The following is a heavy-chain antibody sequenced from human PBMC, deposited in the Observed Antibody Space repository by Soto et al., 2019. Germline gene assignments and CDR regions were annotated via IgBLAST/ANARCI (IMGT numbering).Heavy chain of an antibody. CDR1: GGSFSGYY. J-gene: IGHJ4*02. Sequence: SETLSLTCAVYGGSFSGYYWSWIRQPPGKGLEWIGEINHSGSTNYNPSLKSRVTISVDTSKNQFSLKLSSVTAADTTVYYCARGRFYDILTGYTHWGQGTLVTVSS. CDR3: ARGRFYDILTGYTH. CDR2: INHSGST. D-gene: IGHD3-9*01. V-gene: IGHV4-34*01.